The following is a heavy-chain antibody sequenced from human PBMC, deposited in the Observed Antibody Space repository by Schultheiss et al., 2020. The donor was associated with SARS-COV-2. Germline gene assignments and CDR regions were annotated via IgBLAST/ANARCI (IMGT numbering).Heavy chain of an antibody. CDR2: IRSKANSYAT. J-gene: IGHJ4*02. D-gene: IGHD5-18*01. CDR1: GFTFSGSA. Sequence: GESLKISCVAAGFTFSGSAMHWVRQASGKGLEWVGRIRSKANSYATAYAASVKGRFTISRDDSKNTLYLQMNSLRAEDTAVYYCARTGGYSYGSFDYWGQGTLVIVSS. CDR3: ARTGGYSYGSFDY. V-gene: IGHV3-73*01.